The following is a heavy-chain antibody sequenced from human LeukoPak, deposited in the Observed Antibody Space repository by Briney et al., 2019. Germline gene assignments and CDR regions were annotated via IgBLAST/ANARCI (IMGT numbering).Heavy chain of an antibody. CDR2: VSYSGSP. CDR1: GASINIYTYY. V-gene: IGHV4-39*07. D-gene: IGHD5-12*01. CDR3: ARGPSGLRSPFNT. J-gene: IGHJ3*02. Sequence: SETLSLTCTVSGASINIYTYYWGWIRQPPGKGLEWIGSVSYSGSPYYNPSLTSRATISVDTSRNQVSLKLTSVTAADTAVYYCARGPSGLRSPFNTWGQGTTFTVSS.